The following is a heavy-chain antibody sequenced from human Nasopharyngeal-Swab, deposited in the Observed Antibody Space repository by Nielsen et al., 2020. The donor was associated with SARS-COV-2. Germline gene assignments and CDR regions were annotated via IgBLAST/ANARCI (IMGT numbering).Heavy chain of an antibody. CDR1: GYTFTSYA. J-gene: IGHJ3*02. CDR2: IIPIFGTA. Sequence: SVKVSCKASGYTFTSYAISWVRQAPGQGLEWMGGIIPIFGTANYAQKFQGRVTITADKSTSTAYMELSSLRPEDTAVYYCASLRGKVRGGARGAFDIWGQGTMVTVSS. CDR3: ASLRGKVRGGARGAFDI. V-gene: IGHV1-69*06. D-gene: IGHD3-10*01.